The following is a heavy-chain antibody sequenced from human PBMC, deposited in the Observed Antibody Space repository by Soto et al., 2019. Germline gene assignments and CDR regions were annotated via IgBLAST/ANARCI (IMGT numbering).Heavy chain of an antibody. CDR1: GFTVSNNY. CDR2: IYSGGNT. CDR3: TRRPGS. D-gene: IGHD7-27*01. J-gene: IGHJ5*02. Sequence: EVQLVESGGGLVQPGESLRLSCAASGFTVSNNYMSWVRQALGKGLEWVSFIYSGGNTYYADSVKGRFTISRDKSKNTLYLQMNNLRVEDTAVYYCTRRPGSWGQGTLVTVSS. V-gene: IGHV3-66*01.